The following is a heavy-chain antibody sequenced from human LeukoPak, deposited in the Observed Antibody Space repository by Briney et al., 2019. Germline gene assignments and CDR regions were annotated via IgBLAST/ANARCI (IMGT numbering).Heavy chain of an antibody. V-gene: IGHV3-7*01. CDR1: GFTFSSYG. CDR2: IKQDGSET. J-gene: IGHJ4*02. Sequence: GGSLRLSCAASGFTFSSYGMSWVRQAPGKGLEWVANIKQDGSETYYVDSVRGRFTISRDNAKNSLYLQMNSLRVEDTAVYYCVRGADTGYSSDSWGQGTLVTVSS. CDR3: VRGADTGYSSDS. D-gene: IGHD3-9*01.